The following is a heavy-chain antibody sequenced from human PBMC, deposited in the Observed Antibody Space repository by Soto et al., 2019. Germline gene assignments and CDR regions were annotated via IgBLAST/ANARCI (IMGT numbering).Heavy chain of an antibody. CDR1: GDSVSSNGAC. CDR3: ARVHCSAGTCLDGLDF. J-gene: IGHJ6*02. Sequence: LTCVISGDSVSSNGACWNWIRQSPSRGLQWLGRIYYRSKWFHDYAASVESRMAINPDTSRNQFSLQLNYVTPEDTAVYYCARVHCSAGTCLDGLDFWGQGTTVTVSS. V-gene: IGHV6-1*01. D-gene: IGHD2-15*01. CDR2: IYYRSKWFH.